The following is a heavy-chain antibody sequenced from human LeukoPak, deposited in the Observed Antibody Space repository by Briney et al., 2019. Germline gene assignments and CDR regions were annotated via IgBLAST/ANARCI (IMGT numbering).Heavy chain of an antibody. D-gene: IGHD1-14*01. CDR1: GFTFSSYS. J-gene: IGHJ4*02. V-gene: IGHV3-48*04. CDR3: ASAGWEPPPDY. Sequence: GGSLRLSCAASGFTFSSYSMNWVRQAPGKGLEWVSYISSSSSTIYYAGSVKGRFTIPRDNAKNSLYLQMNSLRAEDTAVYYCASAGWEPPPDYWGQGTLVTVSS. CDR2: ISSSSSTI.